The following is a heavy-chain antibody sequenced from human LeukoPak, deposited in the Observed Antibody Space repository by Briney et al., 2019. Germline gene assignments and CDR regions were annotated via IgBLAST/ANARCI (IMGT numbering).Heavy chain of an antibody. CDR2: IDYSGSS. D-gene: IGHD1-26*01. CDR1: GGSISRNIYY. Sequence: KPSETLTLNCTVSGGSISRNIYYWGGIRRPPGKGLEWIGSIDYSGSSDNNPSLKSRATVSVDMSKNQFSLKLRSVTAADTAVYNCVRTSGINWNFDVWG. V-gene: IGHV4-39*01. CDR3: VRTSGINWNFDV. J-gene: IGHJ2*01.